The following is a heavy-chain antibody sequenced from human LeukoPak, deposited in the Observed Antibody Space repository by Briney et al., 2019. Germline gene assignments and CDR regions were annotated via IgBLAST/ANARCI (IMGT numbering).Heavy chain of an antibody. D-gene: IGHD5-24*01. Sequence: ASVKVSCKASGYTFTGYYMHWVRQAPGQGLEWMGWINPNSGGTNYAQKFQGRVTMTRDTSISTAYMELSSLRSEDTAVYYCARETRRVEMATITLDYWGQGTLVTVSS. CDR2: INPNSGGT. CDR1: GYTFTGYY. V-gene: IGHV1-2*02. J-gene: IGHJ4*02. CDR3: ARETRRVEMATITLDY.